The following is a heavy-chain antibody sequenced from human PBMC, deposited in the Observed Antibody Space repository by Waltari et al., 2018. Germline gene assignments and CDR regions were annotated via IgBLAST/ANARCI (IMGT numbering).Heavy chain of an antibody. J-gene: IGHJ3*02. V-gene: IGHV4-59*11. CDR2: IYYSGST. Sequence: QVQLQESGPGLVKPSETLSLTCTVSGGSISSHYWSWIRQPPGKGLEWLGYIYYSGSTNYNPSLKRRVTISVDTSKNQFSLKLSSVTAADTAVYYCASLSIVATITASYRAFDIWGQGTMVTVSS. D-gene: IGHD5-12*01. CDR1: GGSISSHY. CDR3: ASLSIVATITASYRAFDI.